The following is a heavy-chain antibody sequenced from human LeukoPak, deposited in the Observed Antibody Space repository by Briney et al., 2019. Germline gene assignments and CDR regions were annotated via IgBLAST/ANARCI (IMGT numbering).Heavy chain of an antibody. CDR1: GGSISSSSYY. J-gene: IGHJ5*02. CDR2: IYYSGST. Sequence: PSETLSLTCTVSGGSISSSSYYWGWIRQPPGKGLEWIGSIYYSGSTYYNPSLKSRVTISVDTSKNQFSLNLSSVTAADTAVYYCVAAVTAAGSGWFDPWGQGTLVTVSS. V-gene: IGHV4-39*07. D-gene: IGHD6-13*01. CDR3: VAAVTAAGSGWFDP.